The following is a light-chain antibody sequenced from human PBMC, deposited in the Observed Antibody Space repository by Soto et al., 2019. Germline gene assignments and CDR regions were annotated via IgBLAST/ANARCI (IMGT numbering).Light chain of an antibody. CDR1: NFNVKNNY. CDR2: SNN. V-gene: IGLV1-47*01. CDR3: ASWDDSLSETV. Sequence: QSVLTQPPSLSGTPGQRVTISCSGSNFNVKNNYVYWYQQFAGTAPKLLIYSNNRRPSGVPARFSGSKSGSSASLAISWLRPEDDADYYCASWDDSLSETVFGGGTQLTVL. J-gene: IGLJ7*01.